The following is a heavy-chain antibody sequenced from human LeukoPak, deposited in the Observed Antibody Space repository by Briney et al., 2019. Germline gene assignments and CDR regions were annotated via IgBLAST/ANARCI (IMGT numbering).Heavy chain of an antibody. CDR3: AIAAAGVPDGGWFDP. J-gene: IGHJ5*02. CDR1: GGSFSGYY. Sequence: SETLSLTCAVYGGSFSGYYWGWIRQPPGKGLEWIGEINHSGSTNYNPSLKSRVTISVDTSKNQFSLKLSSVTAADTAVYYCAIAAAGVPDGGWFDPWGQGTLVTVSS. CDR2: INHSGST. V-gene: IGHV4-34*01. D-gene: IGHD6-13*01.